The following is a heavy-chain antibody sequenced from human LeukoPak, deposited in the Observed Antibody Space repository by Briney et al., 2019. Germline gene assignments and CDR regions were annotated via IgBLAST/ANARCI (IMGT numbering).Heavy chain of an antibody. J-gene: IGHJ6*03. CDR1: GGSISSYY. CDR2: IYTSGST. CDR3: ARGVKDGAIGVYYMDG. D-gene: IGHD1-26*01. Sequence: SETLSLTCTVSGGSISSYYWSWIRQPAGKGLECIGRIYTSGSTNYNPSLKSRVTMSVDTSKNQFSLKLSSVTAADTAVYYCARGVKDGAIGVYYMDGWGKGTTVTVSS. V-gene: IGHV4-4*07.